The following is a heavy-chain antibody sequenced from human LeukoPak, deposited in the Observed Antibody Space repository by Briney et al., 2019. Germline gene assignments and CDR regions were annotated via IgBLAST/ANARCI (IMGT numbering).Heavy chain of an antibody. D-gene: IGHD1-26*01. J-gene: IGHJ4*02. V-gene: IGHV3-53*01. CDR3: AKAIVGATWGGYYFDY. CDR2: IYRGGET. Sequence: GGSLRLPCAASGFTVSSNYLSWVRQAPGKGLEWVSVIYRGGETYYADSVKGRFTISRDNSKNTLYLQMNSLRAEDTAVYYCAKAIVGATWGGYYFDYWGQGTLVTVSS. CDR1: GFTVSSNY.